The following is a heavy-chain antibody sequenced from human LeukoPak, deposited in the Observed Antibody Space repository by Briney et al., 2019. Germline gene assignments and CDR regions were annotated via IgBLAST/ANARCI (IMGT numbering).Heavy chain of an antibody. CDR2: IHYSGSI. D-gene: IGHD6-13*01. Sequence: SETLSLTCAVSGGPISSSHWWSWIRQPPGKGLEWIGEIHYSGSINYTPSLKSRATILIDKSKNQFSLKLSSVTAADTAVYYCARGPPSSITWSNWFDPWGQGTLVTVSS. J-gene: IGHJ5*02. CDR1: GGPISSSHW. CDR3: ARGPPSSITWSNWFDP. V-gene: IGHV4-4*02.